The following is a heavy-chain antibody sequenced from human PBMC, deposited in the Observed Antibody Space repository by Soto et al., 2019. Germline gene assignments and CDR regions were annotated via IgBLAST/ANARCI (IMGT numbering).Heavy chain of an antibody. V-gene: IGHV4-59*01. Sequence: SETLSLTCTVSGGSISSYYWSWIRQPPGKGLEWIGYIYYSGSTNYNPSLKSRVTISVDTSKNQFSLKLSSVTAADTAVYYCTRANWYSEYWGQGTLVTVSS. D-gene: IGHD7-27*01. J-gene: IGHJ4*02. CDR3: TRANWYSEY. CDR2: IYYSGST. CDR1: GGSISSYY.